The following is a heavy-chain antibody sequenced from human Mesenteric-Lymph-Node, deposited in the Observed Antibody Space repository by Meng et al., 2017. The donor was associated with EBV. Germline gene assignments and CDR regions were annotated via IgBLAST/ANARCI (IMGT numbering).Heavy chain of an antibody. V-gene: IGHV7-4-1*02. CDR3: ARGTGGAFDI. Sequence: QVQLVQSGSELKKPGASVKFSGKASGYTFTTYPINWVRQAPGQGLEWMGWINTNTGNPTYAQGFSGRFVFALDTSVSTAYLQISSLKAEDTAVYYCARGTGGAFDIWGQGTLVTVSS. J-gene: IGHJ4*02. D-gene: IGHD3-9*01. CDR2: INTNTGNP. CDR1: GYTFTTYP.